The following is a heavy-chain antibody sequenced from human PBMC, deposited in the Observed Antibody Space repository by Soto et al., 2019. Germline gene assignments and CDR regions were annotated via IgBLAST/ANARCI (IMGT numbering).Heavy chain of an antibody. CDR1: GYTFTSYD. D-gene: IGHD5-12*01. Sequence: QVQLVQSGAEVKKPGASVKVSCKASGYTFTSYDINWVRQATGQGLEWMGWMNPNSGNTGYAQKFQGRVTMTRNTAISTANMELRSLRSEDTAVYYCARSYRRGGYSGYHPLDYWGQGTLVTVSS. J-gene: IGHJ4*02. CDR2: MNPNSGNT. CDR3: ARSYRRGGYSGYHPLDY. V-gene: IGHV1-8*01.